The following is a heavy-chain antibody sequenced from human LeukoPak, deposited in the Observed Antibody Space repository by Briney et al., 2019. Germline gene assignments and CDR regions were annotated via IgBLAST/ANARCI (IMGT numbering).Heavy chain of an antibody. Sequence: PGGSLRLSCAASGFTFSSFAMTWVRQAPGKGLEWVSFISGGGSSTYYADSVKGRFTISRDNSKNTLYLQMNSLRVEDTAVYYCPKGRPGSHGMDVWGQGTTVTVSS. CDR3: PKGRPGSHGMDV. J-gene: IGHJ6*02. CDR1: GFTFSSFA. V-gene: IGHV3-23*01. CDR2: ISGGGSST. D-gene: IGHD1-26*01.